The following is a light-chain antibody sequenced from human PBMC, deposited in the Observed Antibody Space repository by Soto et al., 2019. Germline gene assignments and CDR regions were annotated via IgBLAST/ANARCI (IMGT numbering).Light chain of an antibody. CDR1: QDITNY. CDR3: QQCASLPIT. J-gene: IGKJ5*01. Sequence: DIQMTQSPSSLSASVGARVTITCQASQDITNYLNWYQQKPGKAHRRLVYDRSNLDTGVPSSFSGSGSETHFSFTLSSLQPEDIATYYCQQCASLPITFGQGTRRE. CDR2: DRS. V-gene: IGKV1-33*01.